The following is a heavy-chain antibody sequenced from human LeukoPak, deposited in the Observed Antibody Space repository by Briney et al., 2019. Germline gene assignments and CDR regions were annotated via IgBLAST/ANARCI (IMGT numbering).Heavy chain of an antibody. CDR3: ARDLGKWNYIGY. D-gene: IGHD1-7*01. Sequence: GGSLRLSCAASGFTLSNYWMHWVRQAPGKGLVWVSRSKSDGSYTSYADSVKGRFTISRDNAKNTLYLQMNSLRAEDTAVYYCARDLGKWNYIGYWGQGTLVTVSS. CDR1: GFTLSNYW. J-gene: IGHJ4*02. CDR2: SKSDGSYT. V-gene: IGHV3-74*01.